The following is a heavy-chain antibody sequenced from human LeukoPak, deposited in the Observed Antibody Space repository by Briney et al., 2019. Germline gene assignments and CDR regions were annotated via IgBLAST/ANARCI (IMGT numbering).Heavy chain of an antibody. D-gene: IGHD3-22*01. CDR1: GGSITSYY. J-gene: IGHJ4*02. CDR3: AREFDSRFFFDY. CDR2: IYNSGST. V-gene: IGHV4-59*01. Sequence: SETLSLTCTVSGGSITSYYWSWIRQPPGKGLEWIGYIYNSGSTDYNPSLRSRVTISVDTSKNQFSLKMTSMTAADTAVYYCAREFDSRFFFDYWGQGTLVTVSS.